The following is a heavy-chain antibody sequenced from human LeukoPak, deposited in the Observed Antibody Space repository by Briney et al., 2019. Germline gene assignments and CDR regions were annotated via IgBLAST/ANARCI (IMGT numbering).Heavy chain of an antibody. Sequence: GGSLRLSCAASGSVFNAFWMTWIRQAPGKGLEWVANINLDGTEEHYVDSSLKGRFTISRDNAKNSLYLQMNGLRVEDTAVYYCATGRHDFLHWGQGALVTVSS. D-gene: IGHD3/OR15-3a*01. J-gene: IGHJ4*02. CDR3: ATGRHDFLH. CDR2: INLDGTEE. V-gene: IGHV3-7*01. CDR1: GSVFNAFW.